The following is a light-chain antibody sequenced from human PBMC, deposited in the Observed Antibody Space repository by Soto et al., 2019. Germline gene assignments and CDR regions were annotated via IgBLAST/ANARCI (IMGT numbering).Light chain of an antibody. CDR2: DAS. V-gene: IGKV1-33*01. CDR3: QQYNNLPYT. Sequence: DIQMTQSPSSLSASVGDRVTITCQASQDISNYLNWYQQKLGKAPKLLIYDASNLEPGVPSRFSGSGSGTDFTFTISSLQPEDIATYYCQQYNNLPYTFGQGTKLEIK. CDR1: QDISNY. J-gene: IGKJ2*01.